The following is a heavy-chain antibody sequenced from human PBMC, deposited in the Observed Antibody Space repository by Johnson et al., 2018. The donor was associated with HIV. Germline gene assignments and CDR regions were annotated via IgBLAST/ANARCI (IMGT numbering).Heavy chain of an antibody. D-gene: IGHD3-3*01. CDR2: ISGSGGST. Sequence: VQLVESGGGLVQPGGSLRLSCAASGFTFSSYAMSWVRQAPGKGLEWVSAISGSGGSTYYAASVKGRFTISRDNSKNTLYLQVNSLRPEDTAIYYCARDRITYYDFWSGSGGAFDIWGQGTMVTVSS. V-gene: IGHV3-23*04. CDR1: GFTFSSYA. CDR3: ARDRITYYDFWSGSGGAFDI. J-gene: IGHJ3*02.